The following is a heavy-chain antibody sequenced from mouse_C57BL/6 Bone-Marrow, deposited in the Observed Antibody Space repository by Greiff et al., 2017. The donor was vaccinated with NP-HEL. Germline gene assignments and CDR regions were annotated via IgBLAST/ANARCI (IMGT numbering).Heavy chain of an antibody. V-gene: IGHV5-4*01. CDR2: ISDGGSYT. J-gene: IGHJ2*01. CDR3: ARAPYGNYFDY. CDR1: GFTFSSYA. Sequence: EVQLVESGGGLVKPGGSLKLSCAASGFTFSSYAMSWVRQTPEKRLEWVATISDGGSYTYYPDNVKGRFTISRDNAKNNLYLQMSHLKSEDTAMYYCARAPYGNYFDYWGQGTTLTVSS. D-gene: IGHD2-10*02.